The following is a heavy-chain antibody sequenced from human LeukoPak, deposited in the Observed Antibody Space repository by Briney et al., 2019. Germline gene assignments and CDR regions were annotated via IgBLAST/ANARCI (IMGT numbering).Heavy chain of an antibody. CDR1: GGSISSYY. Sequence: SETLSLTCTVSGGSISSYYWSWIRQPAGKGLEWIGRIYTSGSTNHNPSLKSRVTMSVDTSKNQFSLKLSSVTAADTAVYYCANPKGSSPRRYFDYWGQGTLVTVSS. J-gene: IGHJ4*02. CDR3: ANPKGSSPRRYFDY. CDR2: IYTSGST. D-gene: IGHD1-26*01. V-gene: IGHV4-4*07.